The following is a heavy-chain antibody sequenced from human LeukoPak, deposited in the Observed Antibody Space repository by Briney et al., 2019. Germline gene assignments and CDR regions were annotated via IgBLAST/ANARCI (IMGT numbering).Heavy chain of an antibody. CDR1: GFTFSSYW. Sequence: PGGSLRLSCAASGFTFSSYWMRWVRQAPGKGLVWVSRINSDGSSTSYADSVKGRFTISRDNAKNTLYLQMNSLRAEDTAVYYCARGGYYYYDSSGPMGYWGQGTLVTVSS. D-gene: IGHD3-22*01. CDR2: INSDGSST. CDR3: ARGGYYYYDSSGPMGY. J-gene: IGHJ4*02. V-gene: IGHV3-74*01.